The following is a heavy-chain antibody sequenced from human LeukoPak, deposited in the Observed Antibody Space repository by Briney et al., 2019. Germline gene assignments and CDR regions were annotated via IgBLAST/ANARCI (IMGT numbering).Heavy chain of an antibody. CDR2: ISYDGSNK. Sequence: PGRSLRLSCAASGFTFSSYAMHWVRQARGKGLEWVAVISYDGSNKYYADSVKGRFTISRDNSKNTLYLQMNSLRAEDTAVYYCAREERYYASGSYLDYWGQRTLVTVSS. V-gene: IGHV3-30-3*01. CDR3: AREERYYASGSYLDY. J-gene: IGHJ4*02. CDR1: GFTFSSYA. D-gene: IGHD3-10*01.